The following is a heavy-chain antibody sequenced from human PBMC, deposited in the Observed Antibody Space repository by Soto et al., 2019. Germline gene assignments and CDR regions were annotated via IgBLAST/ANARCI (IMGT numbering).Heavy chain of an antibody. J-gene: IGHJ2*01. CDR1: GFTFSDYY. Sequence: GGSLRLSCAASGFTFSDYYMSWIRQAPGKGLGWVSYISSSSSYTNYADSVKGRFTISRDNAKNSLYLQMNSLRAEDTAVYYCARRNDYWYFDLWGRGTLVTVSS. CDR3: ARRNDYWYFDL. CDR2: ISSSSSYT. V-gene: IGHV3-11*06.